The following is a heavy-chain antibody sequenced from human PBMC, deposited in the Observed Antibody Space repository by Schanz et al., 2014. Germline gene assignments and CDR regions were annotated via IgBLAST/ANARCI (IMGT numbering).Heavy chain of an antibody. D-gene: IGHD1-7*01. V-gene: IGHV3-23*04. CDR2: ISGSGDNT. CDR3: AKNSFASSSDIDY. J-gene: IGHJ4*02. CDR1: GITFSRHA. Sequence: EVHLVESGGGLVQPGGSLRLSCAASGITFSRHAMSWVRQAPGKGLEWVSAISGSGDNTFYADSVKGRFTISRDNSKNTLYLQMYSLRGDDTAIYYCAKNSFASSSDIDYWGQGTLVTVSS.